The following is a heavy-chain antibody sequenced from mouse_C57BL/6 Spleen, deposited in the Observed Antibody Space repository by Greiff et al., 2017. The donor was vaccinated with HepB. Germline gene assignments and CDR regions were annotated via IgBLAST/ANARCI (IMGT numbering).Heavy chain of an antibody. J-gene: IGHJ1*03. CDR2: ISDGGSYT. Sequence: EVKLVESGGGLVKPGGSLKLSCAASGFTFSSYAMSWVRQTPEQRLEWVATISDGGSYTYYPDNVKGRFTISRDNAKNNLYLQMSHLKSEDTAMYYCARDYQFPDWYFDVWGTGTTVTVSS. CDR3: ARDYQFPDWYFDV. V-gene: IGHV5-4*01. CDR1: GFTFSSYA.